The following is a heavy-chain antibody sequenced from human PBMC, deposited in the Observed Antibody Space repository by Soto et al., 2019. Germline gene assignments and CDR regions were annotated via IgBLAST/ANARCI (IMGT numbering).Heavy chain of an antibody. CDR1: GGTFSNYA. CDR2: ILPIFTTA. V-gene: IGHV1-69*01. D-gene: IGHD6-13*01. CDR3: AKDIGFQQHLFVFDN. J-gene: IGHJ4*02. Sequence: QVQLVQSGAEVKKPGSSVKVSCKASGGTFSNYAFSWVRQAPGQGLEWMGGILPIFTTATYAPKFQDRVTITADESTSTVYMDLSSLRSEDTALYYCAKDIGFQQHLFVFDNWGPGTLVTVSS.